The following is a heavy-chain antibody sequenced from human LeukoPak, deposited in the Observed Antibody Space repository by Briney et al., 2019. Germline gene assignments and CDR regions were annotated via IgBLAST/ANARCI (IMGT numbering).Heavy chain of an antibody. CDR2: MNPNIGTT. D-gene: IGHD4-17*01. J-gene: IGHJ4*02. V-gene: IGHV1-8*03. Sequence: ASVKVSCKASGYTFTSYDINWVRQATGQGLEWMGWMNPNIGTTDYAQRFQGRVTITMNTSIGTTYMELSSLRSEDTAVYYCARSRVANGDYFLKDVWGQGTLVTVSS. CDR1: GYTFTSYD. CDR3: ARSRVANGDYFLKDV.